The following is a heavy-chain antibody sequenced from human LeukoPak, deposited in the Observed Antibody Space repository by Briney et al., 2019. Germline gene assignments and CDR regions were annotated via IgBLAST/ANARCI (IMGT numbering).Heavy chain of an antibody. J-gene: IGHJ4*02. CDR1: GYTFTGYY. V-gene: IGHV1-2*02. D-gene: IGHD1-1*01. CDR3: ARGRPTNLNGIY. Sequence: GASVKVSCKASGYTFTGYYMHLVRQAPGQGLEWMAWINPNSGDAKYVQKLQGRVTMTWDTSTNTAYMELSSLRSEDTAVYYCARGRPTNLNGIYWGQGTLVTVSS. CDR2: INPNSGDA.